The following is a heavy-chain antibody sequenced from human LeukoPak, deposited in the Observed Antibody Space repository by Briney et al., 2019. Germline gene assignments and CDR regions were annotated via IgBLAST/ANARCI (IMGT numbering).Heavy chain of an antibody. CDR1: GDTFSKYG. J-gene: IGHJ4*02. Sequence: ASVKVSCKASGDTFSKYGISWVRQAPGQGLEWLGRIIPILGITNYAQKFQDRVTITADKSTSTAYMELSSLRSEDMAIYYCARMPGRDYYGSGTYYMLDYWGQGTLVTVSS. CDR2: IIPILGIT. D-gene: IGHD3-10*01. V-gene: IGHV1-69*04. CDR3: ARMPGRDYYGSGTYYMLDY.